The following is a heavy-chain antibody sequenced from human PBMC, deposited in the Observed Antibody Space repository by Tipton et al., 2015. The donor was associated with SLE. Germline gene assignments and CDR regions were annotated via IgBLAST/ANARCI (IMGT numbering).Heavy chain of an antibody. CDR2: ISYDGSNK. CDR3: ARLRTDYYDSSGGDY. Sequence: SLRLSCAASGSTFSSYAVHWVRQAPGKGLEWVAVISYDGSNKYYADSVKGRFTISRDNSKNTLYLQMNSLRAEDTAVYYCARLRTDYYDSSGGDYWGQGTLVTVSS. V-gene: IGHV3-30-3*01. J-gene: IGHJ4*02. CDR1: GSTFSSYA. D-gene: IGHD3-22*01.